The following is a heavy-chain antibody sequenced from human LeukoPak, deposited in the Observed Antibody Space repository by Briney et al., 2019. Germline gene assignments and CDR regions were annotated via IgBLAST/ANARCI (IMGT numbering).Heavy chain of an antibody. CDR2: LYSGSST. CDR1: GLTVTTNY. J-gene: IGHJ2*01. Sequence: RGSLRLSCAASGLTVTTNYMNWVRQAPGKGIEWVSILYSGSSTYYADTVEGRFTVSRDSSKNTLSLQMNDLRAEDTVVYYCARVGDHFHWYLDLWGRGTMVTVSS. D-gene: IGHD3-3*02. V-gene: IGHV3-53*01. CDR3: ARVGDHFHWYLDL.